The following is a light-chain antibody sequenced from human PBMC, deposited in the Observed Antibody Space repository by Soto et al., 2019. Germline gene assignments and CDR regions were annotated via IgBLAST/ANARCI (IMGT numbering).Light chain of an antibody. CDR1: QTIDNW. J-gene: IGKJ1*01. CDR3: QQYYSYAWT. CDR2: QAS. V-gene: IGKV1-5*03. Sequence: DIQMTQSPSTLSASVGDTITITCRASQTIDNWLAWYQQKPGKAPKILISQASNLEGGVPSRFSGSVSGRECTLTISRLQPYDIAPYYCQQYYSYAWTGGQGTGVEI.